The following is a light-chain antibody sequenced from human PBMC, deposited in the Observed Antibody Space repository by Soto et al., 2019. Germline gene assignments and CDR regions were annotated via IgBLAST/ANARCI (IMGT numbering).Light chain of an antibody. V-gene: IGLV2-14*01. CDR2: EVS. Sequence: QSVLTQPASVSGSPGQSITISCTGTSSDVGGYNYVSWYQQHPGKAPKLMIYEVSNRPSGVSNRCSDSKSGNTASLTISGLQAEDEADYYCSSYTSSSTLVVFGGGTKLTVL. CDR1: SSDVGGYNY. CDR3: SSYTSSSTLVV. J-gene: IGLJ2*01.